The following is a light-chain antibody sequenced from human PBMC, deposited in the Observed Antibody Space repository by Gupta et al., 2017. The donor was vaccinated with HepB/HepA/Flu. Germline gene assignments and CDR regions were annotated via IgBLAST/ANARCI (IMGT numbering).Light chain of an antibody. CDR2: GAS. J-gene: IGKJ1*01. Sequence: EISLTQSPDTLSLSPGERATLSCRTSQSISTTYLAWYQQKPGQAPRLLIYGASSRATGVPDRFSGSGSGTDFTLTISRLEPEDFAVYYCQQYGDSRTWTFGQGTKVEVK. CDR3: QQYGDSRTWT. V-gene: IGKV3-20*01. CDR1: QSISTTY.